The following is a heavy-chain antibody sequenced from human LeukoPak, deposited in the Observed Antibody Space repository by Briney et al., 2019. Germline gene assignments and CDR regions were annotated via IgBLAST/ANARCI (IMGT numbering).Heavy chain of an antibody. CDR3: ASNRPYFDY. CDR2: IYHSGST. Sequence: SETLSLTCTVSGYSISSGYYWGWIRQPPGKGLEWIGSIYHSGSTYYNPSLKSRVTISVDTSKDQFSLKLSSVTAADTAVYYCASNRPYFDYWGQGTLVTVSS. V-gene: IGHV4-38-2*02. CDR1: GYSISSGYY. J-gene: IGHJ4*02.